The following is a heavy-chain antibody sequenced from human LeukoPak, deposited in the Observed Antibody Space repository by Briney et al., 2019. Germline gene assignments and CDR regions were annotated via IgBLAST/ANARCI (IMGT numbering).Heavy chain of an antibody. J-gene: IGHJ4*02. D-gene: IGHD2-15*01. CDR2: ISSSSSYI. V-gene: IGHV3-21*01. CDR3: ARGRDIVVLIDY. CDR1: GFTFSSYS. Sequence: PGGSLRLSCAASGFTFSSYSMNWVRQAPGKGLEWVSSISSSSSYIYYADSVKGRFTISRDNAKNSLYLQMNSLRAEDTAVYYCARGRDIVVLIDYWGQGTLVTVSS.